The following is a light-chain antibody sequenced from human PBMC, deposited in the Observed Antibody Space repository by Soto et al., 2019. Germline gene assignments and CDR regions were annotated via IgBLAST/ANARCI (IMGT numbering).Light chain of an antibody. CDR3: QVWDSTNDHYV. CDR2: DDT. J-gene: IGLJ1*01. V-gene: IGLV3-21*02. CDR1: NIESKT. Sequence: SYALTQPPCVSFAPGQTADITCVGDNIESKTVHWYQQRPGQAPVLLVFDDTDRPSGIPERFSGSNSGDTATLTISRAEAGDEADYHCQVWDSTNDHYVFGTGTKVT.